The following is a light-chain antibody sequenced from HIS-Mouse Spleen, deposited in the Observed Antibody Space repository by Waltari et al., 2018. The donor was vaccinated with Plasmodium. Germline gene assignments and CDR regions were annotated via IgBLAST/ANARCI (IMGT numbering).Light chain of an antibody. CDR2: WAS. Sequence: DIVMTQSPASLAVLLGERATSNCKSSQSVLYSSNNKNYLAWYQQKPGQPPKLLIYWASTRESGVPDRFSGSGSGTDFTLTISSLQAEDVAVYYCQQYYSTPYTFGQGTKLEIK. V-gene: IGKV4-1*01. CDR1: QSVLYSSNNKNY. CDR3: QQYYSTPYT. J-gene: IGKJ2*01.